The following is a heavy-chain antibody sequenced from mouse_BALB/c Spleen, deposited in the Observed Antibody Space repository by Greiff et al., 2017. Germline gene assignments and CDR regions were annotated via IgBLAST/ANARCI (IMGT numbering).Heavy chain of an antibody. V-gene: IGHV2-9*02. CDR2: IWAGGST. J-gene: IGHJ1*01. D-gene: IGHD2-10*02. CDR3: AREGYGNYGYFDV. CDR1: GFSLTSYG. Sequence: VKLVESGPGLVAPSQSLSITCTVSGFSLTSYGVHWVRQPPGKGLEWLGVIWAGGSTNYNSALMSRLSISKDNSKSQVFLKMNSLQTDDTAMYYCAREGYGNYGYFDVWGAGTTVTVSS.